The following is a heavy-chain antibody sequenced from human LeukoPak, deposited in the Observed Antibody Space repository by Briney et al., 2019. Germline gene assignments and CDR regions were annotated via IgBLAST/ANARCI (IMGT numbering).Heavy chain of an antibody. Sequence: SGPTLVKPTQTLTLTCTFSGFSLNTNGVAVGWIRQPPGKALEWLAIIFWDEDKRYSPSLKNRLTITKDTSKNQVVLTMTNMDPVDTATYYCAHSLRLPPCRGGNCYYFDYWGQGTLV. V-gene: IGHV2-5*02. J-gene: IGHJ4*02. D-gene: IGHD2-15*01. CDR3: AHSLRLPPCRGGNCYYFDY. CDR2: IFWDEDK. CDR1: GFSLNTNGVA.